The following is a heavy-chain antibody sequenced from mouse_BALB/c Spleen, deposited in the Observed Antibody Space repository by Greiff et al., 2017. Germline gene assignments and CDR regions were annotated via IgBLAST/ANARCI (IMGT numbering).Heavy chain of an antibody. J-gene: IGHJ3*01. CDR3: ARSHSLRAGAY. CDR2: INPYNDGT. CDR1: GYTFTSYV. V-gene: IGHV1-14*01. D-gene: IGHD1-2*01. Sequence: LEESGPELVKPGASVKMSCKASGYTFTSYVMHWVKQKPGQGLEWIGYINPYNDGTKYNEKFKGKATLTSDKSSSTAYMELSSLTSEDSAVYYCARSHSLRAGAYWGQGTLVTVSA.